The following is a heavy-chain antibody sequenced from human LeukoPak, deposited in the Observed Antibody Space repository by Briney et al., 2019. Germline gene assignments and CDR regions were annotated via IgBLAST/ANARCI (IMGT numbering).Heavy chain of an antibody. J-gene: IGHJ4*02. CDR3: AKDNPQYSGSYFFDY. D-gene: IGHD1-26*01. Sequence: GGSLRLSCAASGFTFDDYAMHWVRHAPGKGLEWVSGISWNSGSIGYADSVKGRFTISRDNAKNSLYLQMNSLRAEDTALYYCAKDNPQYSGSYFFDYWGQGTLVTVPS. CDR2: ISWNSGSI. CDR1: GFTFDDYA. V-gene: IGHV3-9*01.